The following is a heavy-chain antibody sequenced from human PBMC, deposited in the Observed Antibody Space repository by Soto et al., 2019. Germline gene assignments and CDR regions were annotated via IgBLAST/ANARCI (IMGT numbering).Heavy chain of an antibody. Sequence: QVQLVQSGAEVKKPGASVKVSCKASGYTCTSYAMHWVRQAPGQRLEWMGGSNAGNGNTKYSQKFQGSVTITRETTASTAYLELSGLRDEDTAVYYCARVAGIAVAEVWGQGTLVTVSS. CDR1: GYTCTSYA. V-gene: IGHV1-3*01. D-gene: IGHD6-19*01. CDR3: ARVAGIAVAEV. J-gene: IGHJ1*01. CDR2: SNAGNGNT.